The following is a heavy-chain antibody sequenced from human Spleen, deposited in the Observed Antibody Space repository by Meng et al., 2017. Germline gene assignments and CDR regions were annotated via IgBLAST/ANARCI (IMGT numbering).Heavy chain of an antibody. Sequence: GESLKISCAASGFTFSSYWMSWVRQAPGKGLEWVANIKQDGSEKYYVDSVKGRFTISRDNAKNTLYLQMNSLRAEDTAVYYCARVDGQTYYYDSSGYLVDYWGQGTLVTVSS. V-gene: IGHV3-7*01. CDR1: GFTFSSYW. CDR3: ARVDGQTYYYDSSGYLVDY. D-gene: IGHD3-22*01. CDR2: IKQDGSEK. J-gene: IGHJ4*02.